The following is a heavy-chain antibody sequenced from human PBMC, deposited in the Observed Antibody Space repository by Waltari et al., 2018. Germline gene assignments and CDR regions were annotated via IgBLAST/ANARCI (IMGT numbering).Heavy chain of an antibody. CDR2: IYYSGST. Sequence: QVQLQESGPGLVKPSETLSLTCTVSGGSISSHYWSWIRQPPGKGLEWIGYIYYSGSTNYNPSLKSRVTMTTDTSTSTAYMELRSLRSDDTAVYYCARIPGNLAAAGTEGYFDYWGQGTLVTVSS. V-gene: IGHV4-59*11. D-gene: IGHD6-13*01. CDR1: GGSISSHY. J-gene: IGHJ4*02. CDR3: ARIPGNLAAAGTEGYFDY.